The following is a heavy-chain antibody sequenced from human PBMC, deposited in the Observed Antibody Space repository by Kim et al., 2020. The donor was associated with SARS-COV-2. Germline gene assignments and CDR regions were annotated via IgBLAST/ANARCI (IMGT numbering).Heavy chain of an antibody. V-gene: IGHV3-21*04. J-gene: IGHJ4*03. D-gene: IGHD3-9*01. CDR3: TNGYYAILTGCDWVDF. Sequence: SVKGRLTISRDNSKNTVYLQMNSLKAEDTAVYYCTNGYYAILTGCDWVDFWGQGTLVTVSS.